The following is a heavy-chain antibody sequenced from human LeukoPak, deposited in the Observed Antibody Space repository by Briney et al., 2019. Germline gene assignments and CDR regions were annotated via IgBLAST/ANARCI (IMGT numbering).Heavy chain of an antibody. CDR2: IYYSGST. D-gene: IGHD3-10*01. J-gene: IGHJ4*02. V-gene: IGHV4-59*08. Sequence: SETLSLTCTVSGDSISSYYWIWTRQPPGKGLEWFGYIYYSGSTNYNPSLKSRVTISVDTSKNQFSLKLSSVTAADTGVYYCARHYPYGSGSYSPFYFDYWGQGTLVTVSS. CDR3: ARHYPYGSGSYSPFYFDY. CDR1: GDSISSYY.